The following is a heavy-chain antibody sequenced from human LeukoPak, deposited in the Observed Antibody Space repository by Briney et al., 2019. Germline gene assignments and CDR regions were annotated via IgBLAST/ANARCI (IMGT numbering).Heavy chain of an antibody. Sequence: SETLSLTYAVYGGSFSGYYWSWIRQPPGKGLEWIGEINHSGSTNYNPSLKSRVTISVDTSKNQFSLKLSSVTAADTAVYYCARGLGQPYYYYYYMDVWGKGTTVTVSS. CDR1: GGSFSGYY. V-gene: IGHV4-34*01. J-gene: IGHJ6*03. CDR2: INHSGST. D-gene: IGHD6-13*01. CDR3: ARGLGQPYYYYYYMDV.